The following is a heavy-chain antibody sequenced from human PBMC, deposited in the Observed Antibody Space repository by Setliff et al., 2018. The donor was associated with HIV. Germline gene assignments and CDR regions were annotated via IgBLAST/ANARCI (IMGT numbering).Heavy chain of an antibody. CDR1: GGSIVSSSYY. Sequence: SETLSLTCTVSGGSIVSSSYYWGWIRQPPGKGLEWIGTMYYRGTTDNNPSLKSRVTFSADTSKNQFSLTLNSVTATDTAVYYCARQGLTMNRGVPAPILYYFDYWGPGILVTVS. V-gene: IGHV4-39*01. J-gene: IGHJ4*02. CDR2: MYYRGTT. CDR3: ARQGLTMNRGVPAPILYYFDY. D-gene: IGHD3-10*01.